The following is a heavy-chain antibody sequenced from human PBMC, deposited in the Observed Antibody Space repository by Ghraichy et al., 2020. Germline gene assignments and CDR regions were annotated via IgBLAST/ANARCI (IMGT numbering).Heavy chain of an antibody. J-gene: IGHJ6*02. CDR2: IIPIFGTA. CDR3: AGGGITMVRGVINSYYYYGMDV. V-gene: IGHV1-69*06. Sequence: SVKVSCKASGGTFSSYAISWVRQAPGQGLEWMGGIIPIFGTANYAQKFQGRVTITADKSTSTAYMELSSLRSEDTAVYYCAGGGITMVRGVINSYYYYGMDVWGQGTTVTVSS. CDR1: GGTFSSYA. D-gene: IGHD3-10*01.